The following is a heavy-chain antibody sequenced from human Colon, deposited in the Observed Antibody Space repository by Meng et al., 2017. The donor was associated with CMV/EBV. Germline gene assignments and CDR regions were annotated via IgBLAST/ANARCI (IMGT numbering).Heavy chain of an antibody. CDR3: ARRYDYGDYGIDY. J-gene: IGHJ4*02. CDR1: VASFSIYS. CDR2: INHSGST. V-gene: IGHV4-34*01. Sequence: CAVYVASFSIYSWTWIRQPPGKGLGWIGDINHSGSTNYNPSLKGRVTISVDTSKNQFSLKLSSVTAADTGVYYCARRYDYGDYGIDYWGQGTLVTVSS. D-gene: IGHD4-17*01.